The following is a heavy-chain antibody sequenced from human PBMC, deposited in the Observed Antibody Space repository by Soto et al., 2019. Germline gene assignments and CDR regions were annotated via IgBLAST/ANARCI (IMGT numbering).Heavy chain of an antibody. V-gene: IGHV3-23*01. CDR2: ISGSATNT. Sequence: VGSLRLSCAASGFTFSSYAVSWVRQAPGKGLEWVSAISGSATNTYYADSVKGRFTISRDNSKNTLYLQMNSLRAEDTAVYYCAKDVMYSSSWYYFDYWGQGTLVTVSS. D-gene: IGHD6-13*01. CDR1: GFTFSSYA. J-gene: IGHJ4*02. CDR3: AKDVMYSSSWYYFDY.